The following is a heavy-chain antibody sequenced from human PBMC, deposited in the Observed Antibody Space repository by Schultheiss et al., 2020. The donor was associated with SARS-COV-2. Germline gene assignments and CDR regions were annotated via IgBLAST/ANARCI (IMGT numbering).Heavy chain of an antibody. V-gene: IGHV1-8*02. CDR1: GYTFMSFD. CDR3: AREPSYSSGGMDV. Sequence: ASVKVSCKASGYTFMSFDINWVRQATGQGLEWMGWMNPNSGNTGHAQKFQGRVTMTRDTSISTAYMELSRLRSDDTAVYYCAREPSYSSGGMDVWGQGTTVTVSS. D-gene: IGHD6-19*01. J-gene: IGHJ6*02. CDR2: MNPNSGNT.